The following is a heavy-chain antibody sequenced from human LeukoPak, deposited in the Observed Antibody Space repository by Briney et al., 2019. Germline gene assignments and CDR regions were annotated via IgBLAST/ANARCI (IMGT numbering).Heavy chain of an antibody. D-gene: IGHD3-9*01. CDR2: IYTSGST. CDR3: ARGGEDILPVYYHC. CDR1: GVSISSYS. V-gene: IGHV4-4*07. J-gene: IGHJ4*02. Sequence: SETLSLTCTVSGVSISSYSRSWIRQPAGKGLEWIWRIYTSGSTNYNPSPESGVSTSVDTTKNNISLKLSSVTTAATAAYYCARGGEDILPVYYHCWGQGTLVTVSS.